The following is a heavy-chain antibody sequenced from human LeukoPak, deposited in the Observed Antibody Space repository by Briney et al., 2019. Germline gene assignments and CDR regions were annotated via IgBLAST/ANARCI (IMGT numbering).Heavy chain of an antibody. CDR1: GYSISSGYY. CDR3: ARDLYIYDTSGYYKKPVYNWFDP. D-gene: IGHD3-22*01. CDR2: IYYSGST. J-gene: IGHJ5*02. V-gene: IGHV4-38-2*02. Sequence: SETLSLTCTVSGYSISSGYYWGWIRQPPGKGLEWIGSIYYSGSTYYNPSLKSRVTISVDTSKNQFSLKLSSVTAADTAVYYCARDLYIYDTSGYYKKPVYNWFDPWGQGTLVTVSS.